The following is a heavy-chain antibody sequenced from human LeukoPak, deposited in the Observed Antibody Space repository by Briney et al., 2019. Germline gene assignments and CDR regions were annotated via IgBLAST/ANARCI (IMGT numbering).Heavy chain of an antibody. CDR3: ARVICSGGSCRFDY. CDR1: GHSISSYY. J-gene: IGHJ4*02. CDR2: IYTSGST. V-gene: IGHV4-4*07. Sequence: SETLSLTCTVSGHSISSYYWSWIRQPAGKGLEWIGRIYTSGSTNYNPSLKSRVTMSVDTSKNQFSLKLSSVTAADTAVYYCARVICSGGSCRFDYWGQGTLVTVSS. D-gene: IGHD2-15*01.